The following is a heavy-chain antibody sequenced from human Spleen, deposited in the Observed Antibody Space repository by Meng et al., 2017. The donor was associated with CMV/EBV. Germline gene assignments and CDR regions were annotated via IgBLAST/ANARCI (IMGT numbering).Heavy chain of an antibody. J-gene: IGHJ4*02. CDR2: ISAGVGST. CDR1: GFSVSRKY. Sequence: GESLKISCAASGFSVSRKYMTWVRQAPGKGLEWVSGISAGVGSTYYADSVKGRFTISRDNSKNTLYLQMNSLRAEDTAVYYCANSDPGRYYFDYWGQGTLVTVSS. V-gene: IGHV3-23*01. CDR3: ANSDPGRYYFDY.